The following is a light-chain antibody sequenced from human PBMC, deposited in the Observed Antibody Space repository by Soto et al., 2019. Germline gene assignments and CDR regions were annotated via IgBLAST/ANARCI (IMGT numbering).Light chain of an antibody. CDR1: SSDVGSYDY. J-gene: IGLJ2*01. Sequence: QSALIQPPSVSGSPGQSVTISCTGTSSDVGSYDYVSWYQQHPGTVPKPMIYNVNTRPSGVPDRFSGSKSGNTASMTISGLQAEDEADYYCQSYDSSLSVVFGGGTKLTVL. CDR3: QSYDSSLSVV. V-gene: IGLV2-11*01. CDR2: NVN.